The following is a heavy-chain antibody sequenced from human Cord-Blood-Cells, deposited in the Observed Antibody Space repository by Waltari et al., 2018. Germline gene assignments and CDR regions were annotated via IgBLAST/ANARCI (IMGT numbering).Heavy chain of an antibody. J-gene: IGHJ3*02. D-gene: IGHD2-2*01. Sequence: QVQLVQSGAEVKKPGSSVKVSCKASGGTFSSYAIIWVRQATGQGLEWMVGIIPIFGTANSAQKFQGRGTITADESTSTAYMELSSLRSEDTAVYYCARDVVVVPAAIGAFDIWGQGTMVTVSS. V-gene: IGHV1-69*01. CDR2: IIPIFGTA. CDR1: GGTFSSYA. CDR3: ARDVVVVPAAIGAFDI.